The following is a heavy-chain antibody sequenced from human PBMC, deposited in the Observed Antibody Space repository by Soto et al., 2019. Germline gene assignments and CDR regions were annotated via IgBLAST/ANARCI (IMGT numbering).Heavy chain of an antibody. CDR2: IYYSGST. CDR1: GGSVSSGSYY. V-gene: IGHV4-61*01. D-gene: IGHD2-15*01. Sequence: PSETLSLTCTVSGGSVSSGSYYWSWIRQPPGKGLEWIGYIYYSGSTNYNPSLKSRVTISVDMPSRTVYMQLSNLRSDDTAVYYCAGASSRVSSVVAAYWGQGTLVTVSS. J-gene: IGHJ4*02. CDR3: AGASSRVSSVVAAY.